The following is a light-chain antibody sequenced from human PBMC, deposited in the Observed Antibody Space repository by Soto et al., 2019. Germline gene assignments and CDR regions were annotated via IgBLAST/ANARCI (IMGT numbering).Light chain of an antibody. CDR1: QSITRN. CDR2: SAS. Sequence: EIVMTQSPATLSVSPGERATLSCRASQSITRNLAWYQQKPGQAPRLLIYSASTRATGIPARFIGGGSGTEFTLTISSLQSEDFAVYYCQQYNNWPPLTFGGGTKVEIK. J-gene: IGKJ4*01. V-gene: IGKV3-15*01. CDR3: QQYNNWPPLT.